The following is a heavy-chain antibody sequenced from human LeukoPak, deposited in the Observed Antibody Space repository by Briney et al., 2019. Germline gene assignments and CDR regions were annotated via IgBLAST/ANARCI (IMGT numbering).Heavy chain of an antibody. CDR1: GYTFISYG. V-gene: IGHV1-18*01. D-gene: IGHD1-14*01. CDR3: ARNQPPEGPDY. J-gene: IGHJ4*02. CDR2: IGTHIRNT. Sequence: ASVKVSGKATGYTFISYGINWGGQAAGQGVEGVGWIGTHIRNTKYSQTLQRSLTLTTDTSTSTAYMELRSLISDDTAVYYCARNQPPEGPDYWGQGTLVTVSS.